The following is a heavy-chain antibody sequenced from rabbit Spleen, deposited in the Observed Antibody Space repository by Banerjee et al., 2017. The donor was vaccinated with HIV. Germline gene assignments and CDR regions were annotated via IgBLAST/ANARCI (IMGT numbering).Heavy chain of an antibody. CDR1: GIDFSGLYY. J-gene: IGHJ4*01. D-gene: IGHD1-1*01. CDR3: ARDLVAVIGWNFNL. CDR2: INTVTGKT. Sequence: QSLEESGGDLVKPGASLTLTCTASGIDFSGLYYVCWVRQAPGKGLEWIACINTVTGKTVYASWAKGRFIMSRTSSTTVTLQMTSLTAADTATYFCARDLVAVIGWNFNLWGPGTLVTVS. V-gene: IGHV1S40*01.